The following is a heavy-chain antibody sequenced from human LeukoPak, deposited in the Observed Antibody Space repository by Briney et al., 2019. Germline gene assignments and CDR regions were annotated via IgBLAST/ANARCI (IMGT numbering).Heavy chain of an antibody. J-gene: IGHJ4*02. D-gene: IGHD6-19*01. CDR2: IYYSGST. V-gene: IGHV4-59*08. CDR1: GDSISNYY. Sequence: PSETLSLTCTVSGDSISNYYWSWIRQPPGKGLEWIGYIYYSGSTNYNPSLKSRVTISVDTSKNQFSLKLSSVTAADTAVYYCARQFGKAVAGYYFDYWGQGTLVTVSS. CDR3: ARQFGKAVAGYYFDY.